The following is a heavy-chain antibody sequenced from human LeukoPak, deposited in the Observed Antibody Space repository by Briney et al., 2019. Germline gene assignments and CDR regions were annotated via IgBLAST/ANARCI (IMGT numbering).Heavy chain of an antibody. J-gene: IGHJ6*03. Sequence: GSSVKVSCKASGGTFSSYAISWVRQAPGQGLEWMGGIIPIFGTANYAQKFQGRVTITTDESTSTAYMELSSLGSEDTAVYYCARGSFYCSSTSCYTREDYYYYYMDVWGKGTTVTVSS. CDR1: GGTFSSYA. D-gene: IGHD2-2*02. CDR2: IIPIFGTA. V-gene: IGHV1-69*05. CDR3: ARGSFYCSSTSCYTREDYYYYYMDV.